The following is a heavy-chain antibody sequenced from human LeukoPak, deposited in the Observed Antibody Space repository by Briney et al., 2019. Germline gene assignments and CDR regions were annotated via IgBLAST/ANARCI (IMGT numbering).Heavy chain of an antibody. CDR2: INPNSGGT. J-gene: IGHJ4*02. V-gene: IGHV1-2*04. CDR3: AREGDGYNKWDY. Sequence: ASVKVSCKASGYTFTGYYMHWVRQAPGQGLEWMGWINPNSGGTNYAQKFQGWVTMTRDTPISTAYMELSRLRSDDTAVYYCAREGDGYNKWDYWGQGTLVTVSS. D-gene: IGHD5-24*01. CDR1: GYTFTGYY.